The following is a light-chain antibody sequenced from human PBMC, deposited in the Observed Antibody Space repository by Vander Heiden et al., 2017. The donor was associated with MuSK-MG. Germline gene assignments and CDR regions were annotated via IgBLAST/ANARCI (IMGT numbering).Light chain of an antibody. CDR1: QSVSSSY. CDR2: GAS. J-gene: IGKJ5*01. V-gene: IGKV3-20*01. CDR3: QQYGSSPPIT. Sequence: EIVLTQSPGTLSLSPGERATLSCRASQSVSSSYLAWYQQKPGQAPRLLIYGASSRDTGIPDRFSGSGSGTDFTLTISRREPEDFAVYYCQQYGSSPPITFGQGTLLEIK.